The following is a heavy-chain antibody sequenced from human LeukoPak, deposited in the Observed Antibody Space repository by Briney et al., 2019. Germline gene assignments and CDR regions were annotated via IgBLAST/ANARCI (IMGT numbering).Heavy chain of an antibody. J-gene: IGHJ2*01. V-gene: IGHV3-74*01. Sequence: PGGSLRLSCAASGFTFSSYWMHWVRQAPGKGLVWVSRTHSDGSNTNYADSVKGRFTISRDNAKNTLYLQMNSLSAEDTAVYYCAREDPGIGNWYFDLWGRGTLVTVSS. CDR1: GFTFSSYW. CDR3: AREDPGIGNWYFDL. CDR2: THSDGSNT. D-gene: IGHD2/OR15-2a*01.